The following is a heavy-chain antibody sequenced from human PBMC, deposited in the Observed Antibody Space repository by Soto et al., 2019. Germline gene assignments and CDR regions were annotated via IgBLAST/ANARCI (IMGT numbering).Heavy chain of an antibody. D-gene: IGHD2-2*01. CDR1: GFTFSKHA. Sequence: QVQLVESGGGVVQPARSLRLSCAATGFTFSKHAMHWVRQAPGKGLEWVAVASHDGNIKYYADSVKGRFTISRDNSKNTLSLQMTSLTPEDTATYYCARDRATCCYYGMDVWGQGTTVTVSS. CDR2: ASHDGNIK. J-gene: IGHJ6*02. V-gene: IGHV3-30-3*01. CDR3: ARDRATCCYYGMDV.